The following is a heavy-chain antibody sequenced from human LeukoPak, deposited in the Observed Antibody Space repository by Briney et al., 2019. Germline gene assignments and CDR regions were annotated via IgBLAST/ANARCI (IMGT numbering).Heavy chain of an antibody. CDR3: ARDAYYYDSSGTHRFDY. V-gene: IGHV4-4*07. CDR1: GFTFSSYA. Sequence: GSLRLSCAASGFTFSSYAMSWIRQPAGKGLEWIGRIHTSGSTNYNPSLKSRVTMSVDTSKNQFSLKLSSVTAADTAVYYCARDAYYYDSSGTHRFDYWGQGTLVTVSS. CDR2: IHTSGST. D-gene: IGHD3-22*01. J-gene: IGHJ4*02.